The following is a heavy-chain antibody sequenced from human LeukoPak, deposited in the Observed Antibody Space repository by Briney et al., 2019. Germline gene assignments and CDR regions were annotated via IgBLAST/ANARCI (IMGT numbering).Heavy chain of an antibody. Sequence: PSETLSLTCTVSGGSVSSSTYYWSWIRQPPGKGLEWIGYIYYSGSTNYNPSLKSRVTISVDTSKNQFSLKLSSVTAADTAVYYCARGLEGSSGCYLVGDYWGQGTLVTVSS. CDR1: GGSVSSSTYY. CDR2: IYYSGST. J-gene: IGHJ4*02. V-gene: IGHV4-61*01. D-gene: IGHD3-22*01. CDR3: ARGLEGSSGCYLVGDY.